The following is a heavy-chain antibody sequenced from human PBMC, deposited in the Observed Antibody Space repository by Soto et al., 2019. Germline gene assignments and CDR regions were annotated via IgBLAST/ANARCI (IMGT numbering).Heavy chain of an antibody. V-gene: IGHV4-59*01. J-gene: IGHJ4*02. CDR1: RNSISTIY. CDR2: VYYTGST. CDR3: GRGRTVRNYADDSSDYFCSLDY. Sequence: PSETLSHTCTVARNSISTIYGARMRQSPGNELEWIAYVYYTGSTNYNPSLKSRGTISVDRSKNQFSLNLPSANAADTAAYYCGRGRTVRNYADDSSDYFCSLDYWGQGTKVIVSS. D-gene: IGHD3-22*01.